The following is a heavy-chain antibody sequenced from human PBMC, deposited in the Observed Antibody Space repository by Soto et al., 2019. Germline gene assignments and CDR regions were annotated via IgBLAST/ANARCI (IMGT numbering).Heavy chain of an antibody. V-gene: IGHV1-24*01. J-gene: IGHJ4*02. CDR1: GYTLTELS. CDR2: FDPEDGET. D-gene: IGHD3-10*01. Sequence: ASVKVSCKVSGYTLTELSMHWVRQAPGKGLEWMGGFDPEDGETIYAQKFQGRVTMTEDTSTDTAYMELSSLRSEDTAVYYCGTASMVRGSLDYWGQGTPVTVSS. CDR3: GTASMVRGSLDY.